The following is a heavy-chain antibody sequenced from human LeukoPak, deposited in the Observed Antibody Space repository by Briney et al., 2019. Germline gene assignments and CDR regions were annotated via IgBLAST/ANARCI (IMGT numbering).Heavy chain of an antibody. V-gene: IGHV4-39*07. CDR2: IYYSGST. J-gene: IGHJ4*02. D-gene: IGHD6-19*01. CDR1: GFTFSRYT. CDR3: ARVALDKVAGIPIGIDY. Sequence: PGGSLRLSCSASGFTFSRYTMSWVRQPPGKGLEWIGSIYYSGSTYYNPSLKSRVTISVDTSKNQFSLKLSSVTAADTAVYYCARVALDKVAGIPIGIDYWGQGTLVTVSS.